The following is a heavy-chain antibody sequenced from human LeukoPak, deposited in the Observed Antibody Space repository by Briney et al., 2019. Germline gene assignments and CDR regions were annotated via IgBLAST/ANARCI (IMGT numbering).Heavy chain of an antibody. J-gene: IGHJ5*02. CDR2: IYGADNT. CDR3: ASGVDRP. D-gene: IGHD2-8*01. V-gene: IGHV3-66*01. CDR1: GGSINNGNYY. Sequence: ETLSLTCTISGGSINNGNYYWGWIRQAPGKGLEWVSVIYGADNTYYADSVRGRFTVSRDNSKNTVYLQMNSLRAEDTAVYYCASGVDRPWGQGTLVTVSS.